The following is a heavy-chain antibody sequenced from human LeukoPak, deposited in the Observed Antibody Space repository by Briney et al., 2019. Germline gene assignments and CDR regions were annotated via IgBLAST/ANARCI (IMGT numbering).Heavy chain of an antibody. V-gene: IGHV3-66*01. Sequence: GGSLRLSCAASGFTVSSNYMSWVRQAPGKGLEWVSVIYSGGSTYYADSVEGRFTISRDNSKNTLYLQMNSLRAEDTAVYYCARDTGSSGWYPLDYWGQGTLVTVSS. J-gene: IGHJ4*02. D-gene: IGHD6-19*01. CDR1: GFTVSSNY. CDR3: ARDTGSSGWYPLDY. CDR2: IYSGGST.